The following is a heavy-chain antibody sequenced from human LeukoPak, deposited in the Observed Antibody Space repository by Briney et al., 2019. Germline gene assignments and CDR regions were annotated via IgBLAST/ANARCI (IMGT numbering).Heavy chain of an antibody. Sequence: ASVKVSCKVSGYTLTELSMHWVRQAPGKGLEWMGGFDPEDGETIYAQKFQGRVTITADESTGTAYMELSGLRSEDTAVYYCARVVTPRYCSTTSCYWKGWFDPWGQGTLVTVSS. CDR2: FDPEDGET. CDR1: GYTLTELS. D-gene: IGHD2-2*01. J-gene: IGHJ5*02. V-gene: IGHV1-24*01. CDR3: ARVVTPRYCSTTSCYWKGWFDP.